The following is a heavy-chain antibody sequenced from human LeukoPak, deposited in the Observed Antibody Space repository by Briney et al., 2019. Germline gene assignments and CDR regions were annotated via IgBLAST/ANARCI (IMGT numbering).Heavy chain of an antibody. CDR3: ARPVAVAGSPFDY. CDR1: GYTFTSYY. D-gene: IGHD6-19*01. J-gene: IGHJ4*02. CDR2: INPSGGST. V-gene: IGHV1-46*01. Sequence: ASVKVSCKASGYTFTSYYMHWVRQAPGEGLEWMGIINPSGGSTSYAQKFQGRVTMTRDMSTSTVYMELSSLRSEDTAVYYCARPVAVAGSPFDYWGQGTLVTVSS.